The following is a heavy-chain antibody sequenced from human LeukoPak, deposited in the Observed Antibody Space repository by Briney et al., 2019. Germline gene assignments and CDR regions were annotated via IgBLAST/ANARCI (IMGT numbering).Heavy chain of an antibody. CDR2: IYTSGST. J-gene: IGHJ5*02. V-gene: IGHV4-61*02. CDR1: GGSISSGTHY. CDR3: ARSTGWSYELNP. Sequence: PSQTLSLTCTVSGGSISSGTHYWSWIRQPAGKGLEWIGRIYTSGSTNYNPSLKSRVTISVDTSKNQFSLKLTSVTVADTAVYYCARSTGWSYELNPWGQGTLVTVSS. D-gene: IGHD5/OR15-5a*01.